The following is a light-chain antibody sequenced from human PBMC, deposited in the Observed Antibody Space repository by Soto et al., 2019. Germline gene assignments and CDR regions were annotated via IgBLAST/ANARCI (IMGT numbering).Light chain of an antibody. J-gene: IGKJ4*01. CDR3: QQYNNYPLT. CDR2: DAS. CDR1: QSISSW. Sequence: DIQMTQSPSTLSASVGDRVTITCRASQSISSWLAWYQQKPGRAPKLLIYDASSLESGVPSRFSGSGSGTEFPLTINSLQPDDFATYYCQQYNNYPLTFGGGTKVEIK. V-gene: IGKV1-5*01.